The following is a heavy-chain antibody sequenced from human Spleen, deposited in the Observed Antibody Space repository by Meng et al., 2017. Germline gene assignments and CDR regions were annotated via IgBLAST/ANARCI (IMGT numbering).Heavy chain of an antibody. J-gene: IGHJ4*02. CDR1: GYTFTSYD. D-gene: IGHD1-26*01. CDR3: ARETVMFSGSYYFDY. V-gene: IGHV1-18*01. Sequence: ASVKVSCKASGYTFTSYDINWVRQATGQGLEWMGWISAYNGRTNYAQRVQGRVTMTTDTSTSTAYMELRSLRSDDTAVYYCARETVMFSGSYYFDYWGQGTLVTVSS. CDR2: ISAYNGRT.